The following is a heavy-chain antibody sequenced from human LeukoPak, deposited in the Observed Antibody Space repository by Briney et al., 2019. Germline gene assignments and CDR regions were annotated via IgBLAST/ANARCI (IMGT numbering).Heavy chain of an antibody. J-gene: IGHJ6*02. Sequence: GASVKVSCKASGYTFTGYYMHWVRQAPGQGLEWMGRINPNSGGTNYAQKFQGRVTMTRDTSISTAYMELSRLRSDDTAVYYCARVALGSSSWYGSHYYYGMDVWGQGTTVTVSS. CDR3: ARVALGSSSWYGSHYYYGMDV. CDR2: INPNSGGT. CDR1: GYTFTGYY. D-gene: IGHD6-13*01. V-gene: IGHV1-2*06.